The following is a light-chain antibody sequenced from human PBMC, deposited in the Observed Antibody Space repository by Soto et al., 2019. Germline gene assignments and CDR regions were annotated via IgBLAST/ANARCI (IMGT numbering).Light chain of an antibody. CDR2: GAS. J-gene: IGKJ4*01. CDR1: QGIRNA. CDR3: VQHDTDPLT. V-gene: IGKV1-17*01. Sequence: DIQMTQSPSSLSASVGDKVTITCRASQGIRNALAWYQQKPGKAPKRLIYGASTLQSGVPSRFSGSGSATEFTLTITSLQPEDFATYYWVQHDTDPLTFGGGTKVDIK.